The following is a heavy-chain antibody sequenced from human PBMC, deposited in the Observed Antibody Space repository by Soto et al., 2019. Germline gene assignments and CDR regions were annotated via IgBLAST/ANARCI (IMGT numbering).Heavy chain of an antibody. J-gene: IGHJ4*02. D-gene: IGHD3-10*01. CDR3: ARGIFGSGTANDY. V-gene: IGHV3-74*01. CDR1: GFTFTGSW. CDR2: INGDGSGT. Sequence: EVQLVESGGGLVQPGGSLRLSCAASGFTFTGSWMHWVRQAPGKGLVWVSRINGDGSGTSYADFVKGRFIISRDDAKNTLFLQMNGLRAEDTAVYYCARGIFGSGTANDYCGQGTLVTVSS.